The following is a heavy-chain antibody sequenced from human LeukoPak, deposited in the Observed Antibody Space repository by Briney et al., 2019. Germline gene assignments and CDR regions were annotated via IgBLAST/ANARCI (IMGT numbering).Heavy chain of an antibody. CDR1: GFTFSSYA. Sequence: GGSLRLSCEASGFTFSSYAMSWVRQAPGKGLEWVSTVSGSGGSTYYADSVKGRFTISRDNSNNTLYLQMNSLRDEDKAVYYCAKDPVRSGSPYYFDYWGQGTLVTVSS. CDR2: VSGSGGST. D-gene: IGHD6-19*01. V-gene: IGHV3-23*01. CDR3: AKDPVRSGSPYYFDY. J-gene: IGHJ4*02.